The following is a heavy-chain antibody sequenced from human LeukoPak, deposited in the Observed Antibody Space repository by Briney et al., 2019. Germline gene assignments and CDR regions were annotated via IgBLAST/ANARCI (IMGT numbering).Heavy chain of an antibody. CDR3: ARGSYGSGRDY. J-gene: IGHJ4*02. D-gene: IGHD3-10*01. Sequence: GASVKVSCMASGFTFTSSAMQWVRQATGQGLEWMGWMNPNSGNTGYAQKFQGRVTMTRNTSISTAYMELSSLRSEDTAVYYCARGSYGSGRDYWGQGTLVTVSS. CDR1: GFTFTSSA. V-gene: IGHV1-8*02. CDR2: MNPNSGNT.